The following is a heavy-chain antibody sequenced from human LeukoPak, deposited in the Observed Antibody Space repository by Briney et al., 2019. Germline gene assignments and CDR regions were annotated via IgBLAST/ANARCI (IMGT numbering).Heavy chain of an antibody. CDR1: GFTFSSYA. Sequence: PGGSLRLSRAASGFTFSSYAMSWVRQAPGKGLEWVSAISGSGGSTYYADSVKGRFTISRDNSKNTLYLQMNSLRAEDTAVYYCAKGRAVAGIFYYGMDVWGQGTTVTVSS. D-gene: IGHD6-19*01. CDR3: AKGRAVAGIFYYGMDV. J-gene: IGHJ6*02. V-gene: IGHV3-23*01. CDR2: ISGSGGST.